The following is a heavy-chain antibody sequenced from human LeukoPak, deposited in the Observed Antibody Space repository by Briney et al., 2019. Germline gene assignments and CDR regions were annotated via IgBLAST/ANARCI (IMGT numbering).Heavy chain of an antibody. Sequence: SETLSLTCTVSGGSISSYYWSWIRQPPGKGLEWIGYIYYSGSTNYNPSLKSRVTISVDTSKNQFSLKLSSVTAADTAVYYCARGPPYGDYERYFQHWGQGTLVTVSS. D-gene: IGHD4-17*01. CDR3: ARGPPYGDYERYFQH. CDR1: GGSISSYY. CDR2: IYYSGST. V-gene: IGHV4-59*01. J-gene: IGHJ1*01.